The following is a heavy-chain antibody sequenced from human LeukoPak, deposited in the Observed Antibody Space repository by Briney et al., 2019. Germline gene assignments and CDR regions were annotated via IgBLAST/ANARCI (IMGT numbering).Heavy chain of an antibody. Sequence: PGGSLRLSCAASQFTFSNFAMSWVRQAPGKGLEWVSTISGSDDSTDYADSVKGRFTISRDNSKNTLYLQMNSLRAEDTAVYYCAKDGHCSTTTCSTAKFDYWGQGTLVTVSS. D-gene: IGHD2-2*01. CDR1: QFTFSNFA. J-gene: IGHJ4*02. V-gene: IGHV3-23*01. CDR3: AKDGHCSTTTCSTAKFDY. CDR2: ISGSDDST.